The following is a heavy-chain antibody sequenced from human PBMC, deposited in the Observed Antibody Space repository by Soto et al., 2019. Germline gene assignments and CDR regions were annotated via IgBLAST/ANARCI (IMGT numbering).Heavy chain of an antibody. CDR1: GASVSGDGSY. D-gene: IGHD6-19*01. CDR3: ARDLGPEQWFFDN. V-gene: IGHV4-31*03. J-gene: IGHJ4*02. Sequence: QVQLQESGPGLVKPSQTLSLTCLVSGASVSGDGSYCSWIRQHPGKGLEFIGYIHNSGSTYSNPSLENRVDMSIDPSKNQFSRRLSSGTAAVSAVYFCARDLGPEQWFFDNWGQGILVTVSS. CDR2: IHNSGST.